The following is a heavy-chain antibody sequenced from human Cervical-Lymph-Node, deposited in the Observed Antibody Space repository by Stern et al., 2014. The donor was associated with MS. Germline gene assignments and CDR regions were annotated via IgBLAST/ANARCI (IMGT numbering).Heavy chain of an antibody. CDR3: ARNKSSWHYFDY. D-gene: IGHD6-13*01. CDR1: GFTFNYYS. V-gene: IGHV3-21*01. Sequence: VQLVESGGGLVKPGGSLRLSCAASGFTFNYYSMNWVRQAPGKGLEWVSSISSSSSTINYADSVKGRFTISRDNAKNSLYLQMNSLRAEDTAVYYCARNKSSWHYFDYWGQGTLVTVSS. CDR2: ISSSSSTI. J-gene: IGHJ4*02.